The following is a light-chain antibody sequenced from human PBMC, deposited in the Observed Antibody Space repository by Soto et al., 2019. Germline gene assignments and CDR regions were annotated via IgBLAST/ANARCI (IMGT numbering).Light chain of an antibody. CDR3: SSHTSGSTRV. CDR2: EVT. J-gene: IGLJ1*01. CDR1: SGDVGGYDY. Sequence: QSVLTQPASVSGSPGQSIAISCTGTSGDVGGYDYVSWYQQHPDKAPKLMIYEVTKRPSWVSNRFSGSKSGNTASLTISGLQPEDEADYYCSSHTSGSTRVSGSGTKVTVL. V-gene: IGLV2-14*01.